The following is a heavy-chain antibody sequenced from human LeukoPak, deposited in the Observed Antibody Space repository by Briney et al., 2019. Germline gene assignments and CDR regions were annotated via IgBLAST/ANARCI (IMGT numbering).Heavy chain of an antibody. CDR3: ARGVPEMVRGATDAFDI. CDR2: IIPILGIA. V-gene: IGHV1-69*04. Sequence: ASVKVSCKASGGTFSSYAISWVRQAPGQGLEWMGRIIPILGIANYAQKFQGRVTITADKSTSTAYMELSSLRSEDTAVYYCARGVPEMVRGATDAFDIWGQGTMVTVSS. J-gene: IGHJ3*02. D-gene: IGHD3-10*01. CDR1: GGTFSSYA.